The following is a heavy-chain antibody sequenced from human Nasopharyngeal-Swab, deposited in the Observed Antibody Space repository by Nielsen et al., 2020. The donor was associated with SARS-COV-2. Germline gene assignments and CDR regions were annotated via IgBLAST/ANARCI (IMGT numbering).Heavy chain of an antibody. D-gene: IGHD4-23*01. CDR1: GFTFSTYA. CDR2: VSSNGAST. V-gene: IGHV3-23*01. J-gene: IGHJ4*02. Sequence: GESLKISCAASGFTFSTYAMSWVRQAPGKGLEWVSLVSSNGASTYYADSVKGRFTISRDNSKNTLYLQMNSLRDEDTAVYYCARPTSVAQRAQAYWGQGTLVTVSS. CDR3: ARPTSVAQRAQAY.